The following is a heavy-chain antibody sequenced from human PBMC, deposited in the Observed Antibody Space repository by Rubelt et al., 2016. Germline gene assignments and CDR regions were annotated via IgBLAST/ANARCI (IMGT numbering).Heavy chain of an antibody. CDR1: GGSISSYY. D-gene: IGHD3-3*01. J-gene: IGHJ4*02. V-gene: IGHV4-59*01. Sequence: QVQLQESGPGLVKPSETLSLTCTVSGGSISSYYWSWIRQPPGKGLEWIGYIYYSGSTNYNPSLKSRVTIAVDTSKNQFSRKLSSGTAADMAVDYCAGGITIFGVASGYFDYWGQGTLVTVSS. CDR2: IYYSGST. CDR3: AGGITIFGVASGYFDY.